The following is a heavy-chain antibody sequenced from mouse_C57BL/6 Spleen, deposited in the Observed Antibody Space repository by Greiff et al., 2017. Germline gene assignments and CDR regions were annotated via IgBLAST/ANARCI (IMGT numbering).Heavy chain of an antibody. CDR2: IYPGDGDT. CDR3: ATGRDYVRAD. D-gene: IGHD2-4*01. Sequence: QVQLKQSGAELVKPGASVKLSCKASGYAFSSYWMNWVKQRPGKGLEWIGQIYPGDGDTNYDGKFKGKATLTADKSSSTAYLQLSSLTSEDPAVYFCATGRDYVRADWGQGTRVTVSA. CDR1: GYAFSSYW. J-gene: IGHJ3*01. V-gene: IGHV1-80*01.